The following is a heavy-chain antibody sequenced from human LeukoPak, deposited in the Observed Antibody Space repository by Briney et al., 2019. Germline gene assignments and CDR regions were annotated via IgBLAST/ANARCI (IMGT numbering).Heavy chain of an antibody. D-gene: IGHD1-26*01. V-gene: IGHV3-7*01. CDR1: GFTFNSYW. CDR2: IKQAGIEK. Sequence: PGGSLRLSCAASGFTFNSYWMSWVRQAPGKGLEWVANIKQAGIEKYYVDSVKGRFTVSRDNAKDSLYLQMNSLRAEDTAVCYCARFAREWDLPLWGQGTLVTVSS. J-gene: IGHJ4*02. CDR3: ARFAREWDLPL.